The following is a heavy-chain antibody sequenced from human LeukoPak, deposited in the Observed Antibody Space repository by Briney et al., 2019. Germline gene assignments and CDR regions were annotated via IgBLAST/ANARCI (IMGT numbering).Heavy chain of an antibody. V-gene: IGHV3-30*02. CDR1: GFTFSSFG. J-gene: IGHJ4*02. CDR3: VKGRYCSSTNCYVGYFDY. CDR2: IRYDGSNK. Sequence: GGSLRLSCAASGFTFSSFGMHWVRQAPGKGLEWVTFIRYDGSNKYYADSVKGRFTISRDNSKKTLYLQMNSLRPEDTAVYYCVKGRYCSSTNCYVGYFDYWGQGTLVTVSS. D-gene: IGHD2-2*01.